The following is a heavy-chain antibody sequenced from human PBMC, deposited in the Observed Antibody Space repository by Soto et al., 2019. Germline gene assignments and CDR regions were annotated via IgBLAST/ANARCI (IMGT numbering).Heavy chain of an antibody. CDR2: INTDGSCS. Sequence: EVQLVESGGGLVQPGGSLRFSCAASGFTFSHYWMHWVRQAPGKGLMWVSRINTDGSCSTYADYLHGRFAISRDNAKNTLYLQMNSLSAEDTAVYYGARVKSGSYDWFDPCGQGTLVTVSS. J-gene: IGHJ5*02. D-gene: IGHD3-10*01. CDR1: GFTFSHYW. V-gene: IGHV3-74*01. CDR3: ARVKSGSYDWFDP.